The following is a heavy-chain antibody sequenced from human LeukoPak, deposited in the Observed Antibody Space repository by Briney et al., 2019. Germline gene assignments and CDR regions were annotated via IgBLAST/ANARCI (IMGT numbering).Heavy chain of an antibody. J-gene: IGHJ4*02. CDR2: ISWNSGSI. CDR3: ARQVGLSEGYFDY. CDR1: GFTFDDYA. Sequence: GGSLRLSCAASGFTFDDYAMHWVRHAPGKGLEWVSGISWNSGSIGYADSVKGRFTISRDNSKNTLYLQMNSLRAEDTAVYYCARQVGLSEGYFDYWGQGTLVTVSS. V-gene: IGHV3-9*01.